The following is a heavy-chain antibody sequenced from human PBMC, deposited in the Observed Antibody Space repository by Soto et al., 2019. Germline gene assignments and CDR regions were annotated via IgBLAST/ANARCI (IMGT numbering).Heavy chain of an antibody. CDR3: ARSGVAALDS. CDR2: ITSKSTYI. D-gene: IGHD2-8*01. V-gene: IGHV3-21*06. Sequence: GGSLRLSCSASGFAFRDYSLNWVRQAPGKGLEWVSSITSKSTYIYYADSVKGRFTISRDNAKSSLYLQMDSLRADDTAVYFCARSGVAALDSWGQGTLVTVSS. CDR1: GFAFRDYS. J-gene: IGHJ5*01.